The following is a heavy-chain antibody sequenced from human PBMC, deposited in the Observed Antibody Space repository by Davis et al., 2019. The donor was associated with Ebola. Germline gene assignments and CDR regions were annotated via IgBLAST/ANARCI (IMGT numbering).Heavy chain of an antibody. V-gene: IGHV3-20*01. J-gene: IGHJ2*01. CDR3: ARSDSGGNWYFDL. CDR2: INWNGAST. D-gene: IGHD4-17*01. Sequence: PGGSLRLSCAASGFAFDDFGMSWVRQAPGRGLEWVAGINWNGASTGYAVSVKRRFTVSRDNAKNSLYLQINSLRADDTALYHCARSDSGGNWYFDLWGRGTLVTVSS. CDR1: GFAFDDFG.